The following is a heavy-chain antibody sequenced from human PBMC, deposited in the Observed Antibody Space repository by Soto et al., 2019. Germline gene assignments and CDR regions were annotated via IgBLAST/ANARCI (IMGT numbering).Heavy chain of an antibody. CDR2: IVPIFGTK. D-gene: IGHD3-3*01. V-gene: IGHV1-69*06. CDR3: ARDRRDQTIFGMVGYFDL. Sequence: QVQLVQSGAEVKKPGSSVKVSCKPSGGSFSSHAVSWVRQAPGQGLEWVGGIVPIFGTKNYAEKFQGRVTTTADKSTSTVYMALSSLKSEDTAVYFCARDRRDQTIFGMVGYFDLWGRGTLVSVSS. J-gene: IGHJ2*01. CDR1: GGSFSSHA.